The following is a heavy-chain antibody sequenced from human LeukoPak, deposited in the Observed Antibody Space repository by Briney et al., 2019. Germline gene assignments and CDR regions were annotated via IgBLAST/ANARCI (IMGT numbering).Heavy chain of an antibody. Sequence: PGGSLRLSCAASGFTFSNYAMSWVRQAPGKGLEWVSGISSSGDFTYDADSVKGRFTISRDNSKNTLFLRMNTLRAEDTALYYCTKGGFSRMIRGEDRFDPWGQGTLVTVSS. D-gene: IGHD3-10*01. CDR3: TKGGFSRMIRGEDRFDP. J-gene: IGHJ5*02. CDR1: GFTFSNYA. CDR2: ISSSGDFT. V-gene: IGHV3-23*01.